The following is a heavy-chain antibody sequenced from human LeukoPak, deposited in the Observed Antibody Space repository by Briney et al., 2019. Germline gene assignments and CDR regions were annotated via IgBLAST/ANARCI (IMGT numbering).Heavy chain of an antibody. D-gene: IGHD4-11*01. CDR2: IYYSGST. V-gene: IGHV4-59*12. CDR1: GGSISSYY. CDR3: AISNYTTSYSGEFDY. Sequence: SETLSLTCTVSGGSISSYYWSWIRQPPGKGLEWIGYIYYSGSTNYNPSLKSRVTISVDTSKNQFSLKLSSVTAADTAVYYCAISNYTTSYSGEFDYWGQGTLVTVSS. J-gene: IGHJ4*02.